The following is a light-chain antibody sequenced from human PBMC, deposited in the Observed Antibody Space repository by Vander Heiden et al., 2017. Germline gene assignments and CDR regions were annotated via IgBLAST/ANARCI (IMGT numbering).Light chain of an antibody. Sequence: VTISCSGSSSNIGINYVFWYQQLPVTAPKLLIYDNTHRPSGVPERFSCSKSGTSASLAFSGLRSDDEADYYCAAWDDSLSGRVFGGGTKLTVL. CDR3: AAWDDSLSGRV. J-gene: IGLJ3*02. CDR2: DNT. CDR1: SSNIGINY. V-gene: IGLV1-47*02.